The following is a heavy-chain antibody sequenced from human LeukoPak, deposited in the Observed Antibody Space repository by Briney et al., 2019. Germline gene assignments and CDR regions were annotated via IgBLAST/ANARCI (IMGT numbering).Heavy chain of an antibody. CDR1: GYTFTSYY. CDR2: INPSGGST. CDR3: ARDFGGYGDYVSAFDI. V-gene: IGHV1-46*01. Sequence: GASVKVSCKASGYTFTSYYMHWVRQAPGQGLEWMGIINPSGGSTSYAQKFQGRVTMTRDMSTSTVYMELSSLRSEDTAVYYCARDFGGYGDYVSAFDIWGQGTMVTVSS. J-gene: IGHJ3*02. D-gene: IGHD4-17*01.